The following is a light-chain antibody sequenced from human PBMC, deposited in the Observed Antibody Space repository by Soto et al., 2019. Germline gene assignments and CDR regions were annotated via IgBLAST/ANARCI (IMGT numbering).Light chain of an antibody. CDR3: SSYTSSSTIYV. J-gene: IGLJ1*01. CDR2: DVS. Sequence: QSVLTQPASVSGSPGQSITISCTGTSSDVGGYNYVSWYQQHPGKAPKLMIYDVSNRPSGVSNRFSGSKSGNTASLTISGRQAEDEADHYCSSYTSSSTIYVFGTGTKLTVL. V-gene: IGLV2-14*01. CDR1: SSDVGGYNY.